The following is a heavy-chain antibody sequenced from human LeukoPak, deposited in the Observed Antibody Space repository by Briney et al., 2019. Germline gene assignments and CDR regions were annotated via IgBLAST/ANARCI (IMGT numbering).Heavy chain of an antibody. V-gene: IGHV3-30*18. CDR3: AKAVVEYSSSCCYYGMDV. CDR2: ISYDGSNK. J-gene: IGHJ6*02. CDR1: GFTFSSYG. Sequence: GGSLRLSCAASGFTFSSYGMHWVRQAPGKGLEWVAVISYDGSNKYYADSVKGRFTISRDNSKNTLYLQMNSLRAEDTAVYYCAKAVVEYSSSCCYYGMDVWGQGTTVTVSS. D-gene: IGHD6-13*01.